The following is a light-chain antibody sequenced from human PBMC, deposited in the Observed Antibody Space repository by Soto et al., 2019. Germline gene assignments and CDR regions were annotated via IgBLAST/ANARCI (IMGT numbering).Light chain of an antibody. V-gene: IGKV1-8*01. CDR3: QQYYTSPFT. CDR1: QGISSY. J-gene: IGKJ3*01. Sequence: AIRMPQSPSSLSASTGDSVTITCRASQGISSYLAWYQQKPGKAPNLLISGASTLQSGVPSRFSGSGSGTDFALTISCLQSEDFATYYCQQYYTSPFTFGPGTELDIK. CDR2: GAS.